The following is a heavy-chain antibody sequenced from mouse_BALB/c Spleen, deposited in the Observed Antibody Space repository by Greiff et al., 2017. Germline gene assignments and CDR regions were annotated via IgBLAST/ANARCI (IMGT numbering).Heavy chain of an antibody. V-gene: IGHV1S137*01. Sequence: VQLQQSGAELVRPGVSVKISCKGSGYTFTDYAMHWVKQSHAKSLEWIGVISTYYGDASYNQKFKGKATMTVDKSSSTAYLELARLTSEDSAIYYCARGDLLGGDWGQGTTLTVSS. D-gene: IGHD4-1*01. CDR2: ISTYYGDA. J-gene: IGHJ2*01. CDR3: ARGDLLGGD. CDR1: GYTFTDYA.